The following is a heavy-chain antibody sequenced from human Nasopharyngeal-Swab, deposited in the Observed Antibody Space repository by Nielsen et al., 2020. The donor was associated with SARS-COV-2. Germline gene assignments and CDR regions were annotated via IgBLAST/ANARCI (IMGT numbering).Heavy chain of an antibody. V-gene: IGHV4-34*01. D-gene: IGHD6-6*01. J-gene: IGHJ6*03. Sequence: WLRQRAGKGLEWIGDINHSGSTNYNPSLKSRVTISVDTSKNQFSLKLSSVTAADTAVYYCARVLRGVAARPLGFGYYYYYYMDVWGKGTTVTVSS. CDR2: INHSGST. CDR3: ARVLRGVAARPLGFGYYYYYYMDV.